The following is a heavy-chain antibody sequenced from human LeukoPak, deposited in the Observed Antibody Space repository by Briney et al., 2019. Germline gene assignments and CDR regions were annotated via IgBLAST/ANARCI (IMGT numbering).Heavy chain of an antibody. J-gene: IGHJ4*02. Sequence: GGSLRLSCAASGFTFSSYSMNWVRQAPGKGLEWVSFISSSSSHIYYADSVRGRFSISRDNSKNTLYLQMNSLRADDTAVYYCARFDYNRYVAYWGQGTLVTVSS. CDR2: ISSSSSHI. D-gene: IGHD4-11*01. V-gene: IGHV3-21*04. CDR3: ARFDYNRYVAY. CDR1: GFTFSSYS.